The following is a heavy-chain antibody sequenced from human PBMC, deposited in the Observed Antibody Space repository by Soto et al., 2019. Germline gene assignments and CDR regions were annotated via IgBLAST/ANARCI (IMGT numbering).Heavy chain of an antibody. J-gene: IGHJ4*02. D-gene: IGHD2-8*02. CDR3: TGEVASGY. V-gene: IGHV3-30*03. CDR2: IPRDGGTK. Sequence: QVQLVESGGGVVQPGRSLSLSCAVSGFTVSTYGMHWVRQAPGKGLEWGAVIPRDGGTKYYADSGKGRFTISRDNSRNTLFLEMNSLRGDDMAVYYCTGEVASGYWGQGTLVTVSS. CDR1: GFTVSTYG.